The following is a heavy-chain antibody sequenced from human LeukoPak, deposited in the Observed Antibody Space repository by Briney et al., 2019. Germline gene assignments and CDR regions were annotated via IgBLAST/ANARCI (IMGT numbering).Heavy chain of an antibody. CDR3: VRGLYGSDSY. D-gene: IGHD1-26*01. J-gene: IGHJ4*02. Sequence: SGTLSLTCDVSGGSISSDNWWIWVRQPPGKGLEWIGEIYHTGRSNYNPSLKSRVSMSVDKSKNQFSLTLSSVTAADTALYYCVRGLYGSDSYWGQGNVVTVSS. V-gene: IGHV4-4*02. CDR2: IYHTGRS. CDR1: GGSISSDNW.